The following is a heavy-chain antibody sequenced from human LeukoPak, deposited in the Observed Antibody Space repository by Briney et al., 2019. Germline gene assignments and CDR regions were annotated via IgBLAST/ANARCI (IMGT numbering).Heavy chain of an antibody. J-gene: IGHJ4*02. Sequence: SETLSLTCTVSGASISSSFWSWIRQPPGKGLEWVGYIYYSGGTNYNPSLRSRVSISVDTSKSQFSLKLSSVTAADTAVYYCARLESSYGRYDFDYWGQGTLVTVSS. V-gene: IGHV4-59*08. CDR1: GASISSSF. CDR2: IYYSGGT. CDR3: ARLESSYGRYDFDY. D-gene: IGHD6-19*01.